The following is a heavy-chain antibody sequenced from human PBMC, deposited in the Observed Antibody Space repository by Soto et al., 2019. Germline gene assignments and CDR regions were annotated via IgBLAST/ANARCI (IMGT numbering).Heavy chain of an antibody. CDR3: ATPQYYYDSSGYCFDY. Sequence: ASVKVSCKVSGYTLTELSMHWVRQAPGKGLEWMGGFDPEDGETIYAQKFQGRVTMTEDTSTDTAYMELSSLRSEDTAVYYCATPQYYYDSSGYCFDYWGQGTLVTVSS. V-gene: IGHV1-24*01. CDR1: GYTLTELS. D-gene: IGHD3-22*01. CDR2: FDPEDGET. J-gene: IGHJ4*02.